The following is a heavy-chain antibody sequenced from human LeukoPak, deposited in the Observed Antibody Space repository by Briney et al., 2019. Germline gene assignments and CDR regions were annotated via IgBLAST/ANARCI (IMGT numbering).Heavy chain of an antibody. CDR1: GFSFSYYA. CDR3: AREGYYYGSGSYLPH. D-gene: IGHD3-10*01. J-gene: IGHJ4*02. Sequence: GGSLRLSCAASGFSFSYYAFHWVRQAPGKGLEWVAVMSSHGNNKNYADSVKGRFTISRDNSKNTLYLQMNSLRAEDTAVYYCAREGYYYGSGSYLPHWGQGTLVTVSS. CDR2: MSSHGNNK. V-gene: IGHV3-30*04.